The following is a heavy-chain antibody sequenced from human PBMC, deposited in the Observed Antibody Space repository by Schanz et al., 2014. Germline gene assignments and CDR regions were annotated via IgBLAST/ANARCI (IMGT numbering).Heavy chain of an antibody. V-gene: IGHV4-34*02. J-gene: IGHJ4*02. Sequence: QVHLQQWGAGLLQPSETLSLTCGVSGVSFSFYYWSWVRQPPGKGLEWIGEINHSGSTNYNPTLKSRVTISVDTSRNQFSLKLSSVTAADTAVYYCARSVGMVRRYFDSWGQGNLVTVSS. CDR3: ARSVGMVRRYFDS. D-gene: IGHD5-18*01. CDR2: INHSGST. CDR1: GVSFSFYY.